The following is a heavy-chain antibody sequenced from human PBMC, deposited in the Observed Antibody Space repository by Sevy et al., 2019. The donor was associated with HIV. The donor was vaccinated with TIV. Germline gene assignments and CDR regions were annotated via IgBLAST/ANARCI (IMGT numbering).Heavy chain of an antibody. V-gene: IGHV3-48*03. J-gene: IGHJ4*02. Sequence: GGSLRLSCTASGFTFSSYEMNWVRQAPGKGLEWVTYISNSGSTIHYSDSVKGRFTISRDNAKNSLYLQMNSLRAEDTAVYYCARDLPPSATTVPHFDYWGRGTPVTVSS. CDR2: ISNSGSTI. D-gene: IGHD4-17*01. CDR3: ARDLPPSATTVPHFDY. CDR1: GFTFSSYE.